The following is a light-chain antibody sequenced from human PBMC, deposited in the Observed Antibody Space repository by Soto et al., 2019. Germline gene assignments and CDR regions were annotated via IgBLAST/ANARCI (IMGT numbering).Light chain of an antibody. CDR3: HQYSSSPFT. CDR1: QSILYSSNNRNY. V-gene: IGKV4-1*01. J-gene: IGKJ4*01. Sequence: DIVMTQSPDSLAVSLGERATINCKSSQSILYSSNNRNYLAWYQQKPGQAPKVLIYWASTRESGVPDRFSGSGSGADFTLTISSLQADDVAVYYCHQYSSSPFTFGGGTKVEIK. CDR2: WAS.